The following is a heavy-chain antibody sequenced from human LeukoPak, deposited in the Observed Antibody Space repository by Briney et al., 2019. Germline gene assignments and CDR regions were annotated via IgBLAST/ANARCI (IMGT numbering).Heavy chain of an antibody. D-gene: IGHD6-13*01. CDR1: GGSITSYY. V-gene: IGHV4-59*01. CDR3: ARGLGAAGYDY. J-gene: IGHJ4*02. CDR2: IYYTGST. Sequence: KSSETLSLACTVSGGSITSYYWSWIRQPPGKGLEWIGYIYYTGSTNYNPSLKSRVTISVDTSKNQFSLKLRSVTAADTAVYYCARGLGAAGYDYWGQGTLVTVSS.